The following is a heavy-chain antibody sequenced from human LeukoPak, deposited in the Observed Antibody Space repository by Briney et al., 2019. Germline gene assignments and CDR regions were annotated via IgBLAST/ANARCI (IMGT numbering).Heavy chain of an antibody. CDR1: EFTFVRYA. J-gene: IGHJ6*03. CDR3: VRDPSYGSSWYYYMDV. V-gene: IGHV3-48*04. Sequence: PRGSLSLSCAASEFTFVRYAMNWVRQAPGKGLEWVSYISSSSFKIGYADSVKGRFTISRDNSKNSLYLQMDSLRVEDTAVYYCVRDPSYGSSWYYYMDVWGKGTTVTVSS. CDR2: ISSSSFKI. D-gene: IGHD6-13*01.